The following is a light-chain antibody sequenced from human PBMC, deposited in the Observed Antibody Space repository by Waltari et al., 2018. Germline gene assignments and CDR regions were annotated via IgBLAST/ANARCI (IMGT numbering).Light chain of an antibody. CDR2: DVS. CDR3: CSYTSSSTCI. CDR1: SSEVGSHDY. Sequence: QSALTQPASVSGSPGQSITISCTGTSSEVGSHDYVSWYQHHPGKAPKLMIYDVSNRPSGVSNRFSGSKSDNTASLTISGLQAEDEADYYCCSYTSSSTCIFGGGTKLTVL. J-gene: IGLJ2*01. V-gene: IGLV2-14*03.